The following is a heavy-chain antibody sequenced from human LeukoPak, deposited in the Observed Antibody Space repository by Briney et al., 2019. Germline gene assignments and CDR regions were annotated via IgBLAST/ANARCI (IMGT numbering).Heavy chain of an antibody. CDR1: GYTFTGYY. CDR2: INPNSGGT. V-gene: IGHV1-2*02. J-gene: IGHJ5*02. D-gene: IGHD2-2*01. CDR3: ARGGGPAAMYNWFDP. Sequence: ASVKVSCTASGYTFTGYYMHWVRQAPGQGLEWMGWINPNSGGTNYAQKFQGRVTMTRDTPISTAYMELSRLRSDDTAVYYCARGGGPAAMYNWFDPWGQGTLVTVSS.